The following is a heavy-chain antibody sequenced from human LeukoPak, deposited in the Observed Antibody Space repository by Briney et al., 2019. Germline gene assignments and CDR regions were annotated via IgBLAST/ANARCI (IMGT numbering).Heavy chain of an antibody. CDR1: GYSISSGYY. V-gene: IGHV4-38-2*01. Sequence: SETLSLTCAVSGYSISSGYYWGWIRQPPGKGLEWIGSIYHSGSTYYNPSLKSRATISVDTSKNQFSLKLSSVTAADTAVYYCARGATVTLFDYWGQGTLVTVSS. D-gene: IGHD4-11*01. CDR3: ARGATVTLFDY. CDR2: IYHSGST. J-gene: IGHJ4*02.